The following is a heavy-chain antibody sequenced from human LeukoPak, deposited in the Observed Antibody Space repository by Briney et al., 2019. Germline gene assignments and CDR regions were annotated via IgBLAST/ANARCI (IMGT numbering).Heavy chain of an antibody. CDR3: AAYTAVAGTLLDYYYYYGMDV. D-gene: IGHD6-19*01. V-gene: IGHV1-69*13. J-gene: IGHJ6*02. Sequence: SVKVSCKASGGTFSSYTISWVRQAPGQGLEWMGGIIPIFGTTNYAQKFQGRVTITADESTSTAYMELSSLRSEDTAVYYCAAYTAVAGTLLDYYYYYGMDVWGQGTTVTVSS. CDR2: IIPIFGTT. CDR1: GGTFSSYT.